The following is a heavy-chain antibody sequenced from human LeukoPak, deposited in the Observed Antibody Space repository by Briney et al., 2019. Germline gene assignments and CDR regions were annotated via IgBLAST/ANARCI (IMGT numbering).Heavy chain of an antibody. CDR2: ISYDGSNK. J-gene: IGHJ2*01. CDR3: AKGKDWYFDL. CDR1: GFTFSSYA. Sequence: GGSLRLSCAASGFTFSSYAMHWVRQAPGKGLEWVAVISYDGSNKYYADSVKGRFTISRDNSKNTLYLQMNSLRAEDTALYYCAKGKDWYFDLWGRGTLVTVSS. V-gene: IGHV3-30-3*01.